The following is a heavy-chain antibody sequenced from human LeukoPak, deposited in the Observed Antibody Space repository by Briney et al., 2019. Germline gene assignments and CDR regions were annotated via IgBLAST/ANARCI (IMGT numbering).Heavy chain of an antibody. Sequence: SETLSLTCTVSGGSISSGGYYWSWIRQPPGKGLEWIGYIYYSGSTNYNPSLKSRVTISVDTSKNQFSLKLSSVTAADTAVYYCASGITMVRGVIGYFQHWGQGTLVTVSS. CDR2: IYYSGST. V-gene: IGHV4-61*08. CDR1: GGSISSGGYY. D-gene: IGHD3-10*01. J-gene: IGHJ1*01. CDR3: ASGITMVRGVIGYFQH.